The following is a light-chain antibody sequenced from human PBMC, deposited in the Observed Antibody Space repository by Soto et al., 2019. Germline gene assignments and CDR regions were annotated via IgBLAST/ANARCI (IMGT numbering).Light chain of an antibody. CDR1: QSISRY. CDR3: QQYGSSPPT. J-gene: IGKJ1*01. V-gene: IGKV3-20*01. CDR2: GAS. Sequence: EIVLTQSPGTLSLSPGEITTLSFRASQSISRYLAWYQQKPGQGPRLLIYGASSRATGTPDRFSGSGSGTDFTLTINRLEPEDFALYYCQQYGSSPPTFGQGTKVDI.